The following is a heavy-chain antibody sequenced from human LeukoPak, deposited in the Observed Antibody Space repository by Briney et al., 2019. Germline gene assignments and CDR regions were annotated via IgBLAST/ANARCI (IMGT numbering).Heavy chain of an antibody. Sequence: ASVKVSCKASGYTFITYPLNWVRQAPGQGLEWMGWINTNTGSPTYVQGLTGRLVFSLDTSVSTAFLQISSLKAEDTALYYCVRGIDTTGYFNYWGQGTLVTVSS. D-gene: IGHD3-22*01. V-gene: IGHV7-4-1*02. CDR3: VRGIDTTGYFNY. J-gene: IGHJ4*02. CDR2: INTNTGSP. CDR1: GYTFITYP.